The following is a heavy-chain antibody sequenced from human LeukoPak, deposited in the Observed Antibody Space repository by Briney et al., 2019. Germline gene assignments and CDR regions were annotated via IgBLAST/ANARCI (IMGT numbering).Heavy chain of an antibody. D-gene: IGHD1-1*01. J-gene: IGHJ4*02. V-gene: IGHV1-69*05. Sequence: SVKVSCKASGGTFGSDAISWVRQAPGQGLEWMGGIIPIFGTANYAQKFQGRVTITTDESTSTAYMELSSLRSEDTAVYYCARGPELERFDYWGQGTLVTVSS. CDR1: GGTFGSDA. CDR2: IIPIFGTA. CDR3: ARGPELERFDY.